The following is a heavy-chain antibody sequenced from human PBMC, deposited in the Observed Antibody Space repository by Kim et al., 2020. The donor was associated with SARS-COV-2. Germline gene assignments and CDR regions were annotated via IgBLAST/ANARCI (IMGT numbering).Heavy chain of an antibody. D-gene: IGHD3-22*01. J-gene: IGHJ4*02. CDR1: GGSFSGYY. CDR3: ARGSVSYRITMIVVVTRYYFDY. CDR2: INHSGST. V-gene: IGHV4-34*01. Sequence: SETLSLTCAVYGGSFSGYYWSWIRQPPGKGLEWIGEINHSGSTNYNPSLKSRVTISVDTSKNQFSLKLSSVTAADTAVYYCARGSVSYRITMIVVVTRYYFDYWGQGTLVTVSS.